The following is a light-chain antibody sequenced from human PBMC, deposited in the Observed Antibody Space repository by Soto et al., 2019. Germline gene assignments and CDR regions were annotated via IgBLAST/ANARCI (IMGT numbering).Light chain of an antibody. Sequence: QSVLTQPASVSGSPGQSITISCTGTSADVGGYNFVSWYQHHPGKAPKLMIYDVSNRPSGVSNRFSGSKSANTASLTISGLQAEDEADYYCSSYTSSRNHVVSGGGTKVTVL. V-gene: IGLV2-14*03. J-gene: IGLJ2*01. CDR2: DVS. CDR1: SADVGGYNF. CDR3: SSYTSSRNHVV.